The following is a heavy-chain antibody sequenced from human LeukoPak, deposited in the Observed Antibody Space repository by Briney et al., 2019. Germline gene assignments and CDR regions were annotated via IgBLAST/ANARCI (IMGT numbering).Heavy chain of an antibody. J-gene: IGHJ4*02. CDR1: GCTFTSYD. V-gene: IGHV1-8*01. CDR3: VKDLVGLN. Sequence: ASVKVSCKASGCTFTSYDINWVRRATGHGLEWMGWMNPNSGNTGYAQKFQGRVTMTRNTSISTAYMELSSLRSEDTAVYYCVKDLVGLNWGLGTLVIVSS. CDR2: MNPNSGNT. D-gene: IGHD3-9*01.